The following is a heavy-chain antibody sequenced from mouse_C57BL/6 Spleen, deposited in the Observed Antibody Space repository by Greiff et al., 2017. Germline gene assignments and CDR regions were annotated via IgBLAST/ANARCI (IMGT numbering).Heavy chain of an antibody. D-gene: IGHD2-2*01. CDR1: GYTFTGYW. CDR2: ILPGSGST. Sequence: QVQLKQSGAELMKPGASVKLSCKATGYTFTGYWIEWVKQRPGHGLEWIGEILPGSGSTNYNEKFKGKATFTAATSSNTAYMQLSMLTTEDSAISYCARVGYDGNYDFDYWGQGTTLTVSS. CDR3: ARVGYDGNYDFDY. V-gene: IGHV1-9*01. J-gene: IGHJ2*01.